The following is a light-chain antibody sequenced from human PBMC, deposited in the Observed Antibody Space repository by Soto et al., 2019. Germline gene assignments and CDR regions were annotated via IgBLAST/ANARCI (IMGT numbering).Light chain of an antibody. CDR3: QQYNSYSQA. Sequence: EIVLTQSPGTLSLYPGERATLSCRASQSFSSRYLAWYQQNPGQAPRLLMYGASTRASGIPDRFSGSGSGTEFTLTISSLQPDDFASYYCQQYNSYSQAFGQGTKVDIK. V-gene: IGKV3-20*01. CDR2: GAS. J-gene: IGKJ1*01. CDR1: QSFSSRY.